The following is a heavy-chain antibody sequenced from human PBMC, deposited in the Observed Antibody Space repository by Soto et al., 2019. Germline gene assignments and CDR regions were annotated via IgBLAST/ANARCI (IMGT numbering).Heavy chain of an antibody. CDR1: GYTFTSYY. J-gene: IGHJ6*02. Sequence: QVQLVQSGAEVKKPGASVKVSCKASGYTFTSYYMHWVRQAPGQGLEWMGIINPSGGSTSYAQKFQGRVTMTRDTTTSTVYMELSSLRSEDTAVYYCARGTYDFSPNYYYYYGMDVWGQGTTVTVSS. D-gene: IGHD3-3*01. CDR2: INPSGGST. V-gene: IGHV1-46*01. CDR3: ARGTYDFSPNYYYYYGMDV.